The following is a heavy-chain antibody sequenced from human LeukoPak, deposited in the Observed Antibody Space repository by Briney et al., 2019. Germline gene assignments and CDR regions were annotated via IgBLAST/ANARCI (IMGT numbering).Heavy chain of an antibody. CDR1: GFTFSSYA. D-gene: IGHD6-19*01. Sequence: GGSLRLSCAASGFTFSSYAMHWVRQAPGKGLEWVAVISYDGGNKYYAESVKGRFTISRDNSRNTLYLQMNSLRAEDTAVYYCAKVPRQNGWFPLSDYWGQGALVTVSS. CDR3: AKVPRQNGWFPLSDY. J-gene: IGHJ4*02. CDR2: ISYDGGNK. V-gene: IGHV3-30*18.